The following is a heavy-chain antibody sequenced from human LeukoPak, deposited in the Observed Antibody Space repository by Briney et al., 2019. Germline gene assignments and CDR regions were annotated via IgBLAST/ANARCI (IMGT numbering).Heavy chain of an antibody. Sequence: GGSLRLSCAASGFTFSSYTMNWVRQAPGKGLEWVSGISGSGGSIYYADSVKGRFTISRDSSKNTLNLQMNSLRAEDTAVYYCAKHGDTAMWLDYWGQGTLVTVSS. D-gene: IGHD5-18*01. V-gene: IGHV3-23*01. CDR2: ISGSGGSI. J-gene: IGHJ4*02. CDR3: AKHGDTAMWLDY. CDR1: GFTFSSYT.